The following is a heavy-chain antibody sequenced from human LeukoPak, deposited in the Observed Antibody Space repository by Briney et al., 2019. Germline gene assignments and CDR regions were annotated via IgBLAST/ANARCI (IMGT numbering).Heavy chain of an antibody. Sequence: GGSLRLSCAASGFTFSGYSMNWVRQAPGKGLEWVSSISSSSSYIYYADSVKGRFTISRDNAKNSLYLQMNSLRAEDTAVYYCAKDQSAIYLRGAFDVWGQGTMVTVSS. CDR2: ISSSSSYI. CDR3: AKDQSAIYLRGAFDV. J-gene: IGHJ3*01. D-gene: IGHD1-26*01. CDR1: GFTFSGYS. V-gene: IGHV3-21*04.